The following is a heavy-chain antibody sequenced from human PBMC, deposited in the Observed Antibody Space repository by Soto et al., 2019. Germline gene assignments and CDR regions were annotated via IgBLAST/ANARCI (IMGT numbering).Heavy chain of an antibody. Sequence: GVSLRLSCAASGFTFSSYAMSWVRQATGKGLEWVSAISGSGGSTYYADSVKGRFTISRDNSKNTLYLQMNSLRAEDTAVYYCAKDRIAARTKGQRGIGYWDQGTLVTVSS. V-gene: IGHV3-23*01. D-gene: IGHD6-6*01. J-gene: IGHJ4*02. CDR1: GFTFSSYA. CDR2: ISGSGGST. CDR3: AKDRIAARTKGQRGIGY.